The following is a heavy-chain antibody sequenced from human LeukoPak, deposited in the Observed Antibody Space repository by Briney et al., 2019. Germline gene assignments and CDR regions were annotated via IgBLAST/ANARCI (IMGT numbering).Heavy chain of an antibody. Sequence: SETLSLTSTAAVGSISPYNWSWIRQPPGKGLEWRGYIYSSGSTNYTASLKSRVTISVDTSKNQFSLNLSSVTAADTAVYYCARGGYCTGNSCYPDAFDRWGQGTMVTVS. CDR3: ARGGYCTGNSCYPDAFDR. CDR2: IYSSGST. J-gene: IGHJ3*01. CDR1: VGSISPYN. D-gene: IGHD2-2*01. V-gene: IGHV4-59*01.